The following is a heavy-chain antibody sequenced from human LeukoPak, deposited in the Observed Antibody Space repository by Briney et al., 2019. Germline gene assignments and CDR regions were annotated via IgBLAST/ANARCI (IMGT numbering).Heavy chain of an antibody. D-gene: IGHD3-22*01. V-gene: IGHV1-69*19. CDR3: ARDLSYHYDSSGYRDAFDI. J-gene: IGHJ3*02. CDR2: IIPIFGTA. CDR1: GATFSSYA. Sequence: ASVKVSCKASGATFSSYAISWVRQAPGQGLEWMGGIIPIFGTANYAQKFQGRVTIIADESTSTAYMELSSLRSEDTAVYYCARDLSYHYDSSGYRDAFDIWGQGTMVTVSS.